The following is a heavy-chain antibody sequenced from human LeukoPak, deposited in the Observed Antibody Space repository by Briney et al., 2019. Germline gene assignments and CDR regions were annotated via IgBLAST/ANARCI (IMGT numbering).Heavy chain of an antibody. CDR3: AKHRMVRGVITDYYFDY. CDR2: ISGSAGTT. Sequence: GGSLRLSCAASGFTFSTYAMSWVRQAPGKGLEWVSTISGSAGTTYYADSVKGRFTISRDNSKNTLYLQMNSLRGEDTAVYYCAKHRMVRGVITDYYFDYWGQGTLVTVSS. CDR1: GFTFSTYA. V-gene: IGHV3-23*01. J-gene: IGHJ4*02. D-gene: IGHD3-10*01.